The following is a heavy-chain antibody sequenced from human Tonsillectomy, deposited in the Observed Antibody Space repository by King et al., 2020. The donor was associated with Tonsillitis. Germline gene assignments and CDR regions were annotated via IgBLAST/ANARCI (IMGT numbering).Heavy chain of an antibody. J-gene: IGHJ4*02. CDR2: ITSGGNTI. CDR3: ARDDPRLSTRLDY. Sequence: VQLVESGGGSVQPGGSLKLSCTASGFTFSSYTMNWVRQAPGKGLEWVSHITSGGNTIYYAASVKGRFIISRDNTRNSLYLEMNSLRAEDTGVYYCARDDPRLSTRLDYWGQGTLVTVSS. CDR1: GFTFSSYT. D-gene: IGHD6-6*01. V-gene: IGHV3-48*04.